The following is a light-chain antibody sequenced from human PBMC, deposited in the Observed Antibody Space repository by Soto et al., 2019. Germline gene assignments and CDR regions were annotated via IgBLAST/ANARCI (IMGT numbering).Light chain of an antibody. Sequence: QSVLTQRAAVSGSPGQSITISCTGTTSDVGSYNLVSWYQLHPGKAPKLMIYEGSKRPSGVSNRFSGSKSGNTASLTIFGLQAEDEADYYCCSYAGTSTYVCGTGTKV. CDR1: TSDVGSYNL. V-gene: IGLV2-23*01. CDR3: CSYAGTSTYV. J-gene: IGLJ1*01. CDR2: EGS.